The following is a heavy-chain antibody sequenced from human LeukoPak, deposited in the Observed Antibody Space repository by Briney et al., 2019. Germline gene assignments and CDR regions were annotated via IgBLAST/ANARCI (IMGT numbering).Heavy chain of an antibody. J-gene: IGHJ3*02. Sequence: ASVKVSCKASGCTFTNYGISWVRLAPGQGLEWMGWISAYNGNTNYAQKFQGRVTMTTDTSTSTAYMELRSLRSDDTAVYYCARALVPAPGRSAFDIWGQGTMVTVSS. V-gene: IGHV1-18*01. CDR1: GCTFTNYG. CDR2: ISAYNGNT. D-gene: IGHD2-2*01. CDR3: ARALVPAPGRSAFDI.